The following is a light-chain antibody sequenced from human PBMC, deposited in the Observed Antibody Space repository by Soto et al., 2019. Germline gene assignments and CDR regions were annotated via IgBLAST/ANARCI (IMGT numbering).Light chain of an antibody. J-gene: IGKJ5*01. CDR3: QQRSNWPPIT. CDR1: QSVSSNY. CDR2: GTS. V-gene: IGKV3D-20*02. Sequence: EVVLTQSPGTLYLSAGERATISCSASQSVSSNYLAWYQQKPGQAPRLLIYGTSSRATGIPDRFSGSGSGTDFTLTISSLEPEDFAVYYCQQRSNWPPITFGQGTRLEI.